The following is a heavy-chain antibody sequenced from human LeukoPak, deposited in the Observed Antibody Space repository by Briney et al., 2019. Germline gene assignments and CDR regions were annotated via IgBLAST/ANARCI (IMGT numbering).Heavy chain of an antibody. CDR3: AGFDYYDNSGFLDFHSSFDP. CDR2: IYHSGSA. J-gene: IGHJ5*02. D-gene: IGHD3-22*01. CDR1: GFSLNDGYY. Sequence: KPSESLSLTCTVSGFSLNDGYYWGWIRQAPGKGLESLATIYHSGSAYYNPSLRSRLSISIDTSKNQFSLKLTSVIAADTGIYYCAGFDYYDNSGFLDFHSSFDPWGPGTLVAVSS. V-gene: IGHV4-38-2*02.